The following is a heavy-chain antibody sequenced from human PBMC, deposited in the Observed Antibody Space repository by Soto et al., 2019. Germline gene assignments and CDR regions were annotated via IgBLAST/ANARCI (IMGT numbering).Heavy chain of an antibody. V-gene: IGHV1-69*01. J-gene: IGHJ4*02. CDR1: GGTFSSDA. D-gene: IGHD3-22*01. CDR2: IIPILGTA. CDR3: ARGYYYDSRGYYSNAYYFDY. Sequence: QVQRVQSGAEVKKPGSSVKVSCKASGGTFSSDAITWVRQAPGQGLEWMGGIIPILGTANYAQKLQGRVTISADESTSRASMELSSLRSEDTAVYYCARGYYYDSRGYYSNAYYFDYWGQGTLVTVSS.